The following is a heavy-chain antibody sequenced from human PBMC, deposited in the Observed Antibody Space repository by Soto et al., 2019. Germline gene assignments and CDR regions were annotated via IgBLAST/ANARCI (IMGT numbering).Heavy chain of an antibody. CDR1: GYTFTGYY. V-gene: IGHV1-2*02. CDR3: ARGVSVRTCRIGY. J-gene: IGHJ4*02. D-gene: IGHD2-2*01. Sequence: ASVKVSCKASGYTFTGYYMHWVRQAPGQGLEWMGWINPNSGGTNYAQKFQGRVTMTRDTSISTAYMELSRLRSDDTAVYYCARGVSVRTCRIGYWGQGTLFTVSS. CDR2: INPNSGGT.